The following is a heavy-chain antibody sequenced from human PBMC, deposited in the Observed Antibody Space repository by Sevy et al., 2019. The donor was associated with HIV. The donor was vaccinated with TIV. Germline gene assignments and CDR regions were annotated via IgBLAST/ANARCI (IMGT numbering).Heavy chain of an antibody. CDR1: SYSVGSDNY. CDR2: IYRSGTT. Sequence: SETLSLTCAVSSYSVGSDNYWGWIRQSPRKGLEWIGIIYRSGTTYYNPSLKSRVTISVDTSKNQFSLKLSSVTASDTAVYFCARALGMATFGQIRFDSWGQGTLVTVSS. D-gene: IGHD5-12*01. J-gene: IGHJ5*01. CDR3: ARALGMATFGQIRFDS. V-gene: IGHV4-38-2*01.